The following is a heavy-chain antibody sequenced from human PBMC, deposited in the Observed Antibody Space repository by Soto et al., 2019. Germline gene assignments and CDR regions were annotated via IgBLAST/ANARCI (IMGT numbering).Heavy chain of an antibody. D-gene: IGHD5-12*01. CDR2: IYYSGST. V-gene: IGHV4-31*03. Sequence: SETLSLTCSVSGGSISSGGYYWSWIRQHPGKGLEWIGYIYYSGSTYYNPSLKSRVTISVDTSKNQFSLKLSSVTAADTAVYYCASMATTTHYYYYGMDVWGQGTTVTVSS. CDR1: GGSISSGGYY. CDR3: ASMATTTHYYYYGMDV. J-gene: IGHJ6*02.